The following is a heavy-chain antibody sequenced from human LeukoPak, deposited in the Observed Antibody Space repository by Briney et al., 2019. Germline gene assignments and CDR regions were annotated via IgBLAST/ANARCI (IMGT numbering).Heavy chain of an antibody. CDR3: VRVFSSTPNSAF. J-gene: IGHJ4*02. CDR2: INPNSGGT. Sequence: ASVKVSCKASGYTFTTYDIYWVRQAPGQGLEWMGWINPNSGGTNNPQKFQGRVTMTRDTSISTAYMELNSLKSDDTAVYYCVRVFSSTPNSAFWGQGTLVTVSS. D-gene: IGHD2-2*01. CDR1: GYTFTTYD. V-gene: IGHV1-2*02.